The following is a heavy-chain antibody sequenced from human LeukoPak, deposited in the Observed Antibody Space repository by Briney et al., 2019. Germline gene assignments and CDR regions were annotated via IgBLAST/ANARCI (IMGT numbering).Heavy chain of an antibody. CDR3: ARDCSHPNWGPYYYYYYGMDV. CDR1: GFTFSSYA. CDR2: ISYDGSNK. V-gene: IGHV3-30-3*01. D-gene: IGHD7-27*01. J-gene: IGHJ6*02. Sequence: PGGSLRLSCAASGFTFSSYAMHWVRQAPGKGLEWVAVISYDGSNKYYADSVKGRFTISRDNSKNTLYLQMNSLRAEDTAVYYCARDCSHPNWGPYYYYYYGMDVWGQGTTVTVSS.